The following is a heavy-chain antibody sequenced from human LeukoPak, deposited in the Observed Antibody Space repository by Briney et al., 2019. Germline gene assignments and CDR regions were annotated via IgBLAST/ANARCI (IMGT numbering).Heavy chain of an antibody. D-gene: IGHD3-22*01. CDR2: IIPILGIA. CDR1: GGTFISYA. V-gene: IGHV1-69*04. CDR3: ARRGTMIEDNWFDP. J-gene: IGHJ5*02. Sequence: ASVKVSFKASGGTFISYAISWVRQAPGQGLEWMGRIIPILGIANYAQKFQGRVTITADKSTSTAYMELSSLRSEDTAVYYCARRGTMIEDNWFDPWGQGTLVTVSS.